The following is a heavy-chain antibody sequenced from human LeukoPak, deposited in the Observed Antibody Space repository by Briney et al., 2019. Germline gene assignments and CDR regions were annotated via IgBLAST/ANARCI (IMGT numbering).Heavy chain of an antibody. Sequence: PGGSLRLSCAASGFTFSSYTMSWVRQAPGKGLEWVSLISGSGTSTQYADSVKGRFTISRDSSKNTLYLQMKSLRAEDTAVYHCAKGIVAVTAMNYFDYWGQGTLVTVSS. J-gene: IGHJ4*02. CDR3: AKGIVAVTAMNYFDY. D-gene: IGHD2-21*02. V-gene: IGHV3-23*01. CDR2: ISGSGTST. CDR1: GFTFSSYT.